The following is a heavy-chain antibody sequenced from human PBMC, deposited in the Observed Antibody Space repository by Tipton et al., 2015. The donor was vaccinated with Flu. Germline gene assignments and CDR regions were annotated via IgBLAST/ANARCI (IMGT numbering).Heavy chain of an antibody. J-gene: IGHJ4*02. CDR3: ARGVYGGTWAYLDL. V-gene: IGHV4-39*07. CDR1: GEALISTSYS. CDR2: IYYTGNT. Sequence: GEALISTSYSWAWIRQSPGRGLEWIGTIYYTGNTFYNPSLQSRLTLSLDASNSQFSLNLSSVTAADTAVYYCARGVYGGTWAYLDLWGQGTLVTVSS. D-gene: IGHD4-23*01.